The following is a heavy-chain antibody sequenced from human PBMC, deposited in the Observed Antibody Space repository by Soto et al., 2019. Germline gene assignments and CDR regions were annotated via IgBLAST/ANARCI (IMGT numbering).Heavy chain of an antibody. CDR3: ARGAIYCSSTSCRGGWFDP. Sequence: QVQLVQSGAEVKKPGSSVKVSCKASGGTFSSYAISWVRQAPGQGLEWMGGIIPIFGTANYAQNFQGRVTITADESTSTASMELSSLRSEDTAVYYCARGAIYCSSTSCRGGWFDPWGQGTLVTVSS. CDR1: GGTFSSYA. V-gene: IGHV1-69*01. J-gene: IGHJ5*02. D-gene: IGHD2-2*01. CDR2: IIPIFGTA.